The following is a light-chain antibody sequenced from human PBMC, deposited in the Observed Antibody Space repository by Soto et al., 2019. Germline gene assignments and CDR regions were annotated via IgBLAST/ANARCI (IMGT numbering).Light chain of an antibody. CDR1: SIGGYNY. CDR2: EVS. Sequence: QSALTQPPSASGSPGQSVTISCTGTSIGGYNYVSWYQQHPGKAPKLTIYEVSKRPSGVPDRFSGSKSGNTASLTVSGLQAEDEADYYCSSYAGSNNFVFGGGTKVTVL. CDR3: SSYAGSNNFV. V-gene: IGLV2-8*01. J-gene: IGLJ2*01.